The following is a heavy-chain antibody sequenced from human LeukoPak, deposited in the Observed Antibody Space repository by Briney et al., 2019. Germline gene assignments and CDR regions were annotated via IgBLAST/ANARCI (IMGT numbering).Heavy chain of an antibody. CDR2: INPSGGST. Sequence: ASVKVSCKASGYTFTSYYMHWARQAPGQGLEWMGIINPSGGSTSYAQKFQGRVTMTRDTSTSTVYMELSSLRSEDTAVYYCARDTSQLWFFDYWGQGTLVTVSS. J-gene: IGHJ4*02. D-gene: IGHD5-18*01. CDR3: ARDTSQLWFFDY. V-gene: IGHV1-46*01. CDR1: GYTFTSYY.